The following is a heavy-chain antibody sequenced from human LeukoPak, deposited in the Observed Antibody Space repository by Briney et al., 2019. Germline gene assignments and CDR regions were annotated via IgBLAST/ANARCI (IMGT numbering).Heavy chain of an antibody. CDR1: GYTFTSYG. CDR2: ISAYNGNT. CDR3: ARVRGYSYGTGFDY. D-gene: IGHD5-18*01. J-gene: IGHJ4*02. Sequence: ASVKVSCKASGYTFTSYGISWVRQAPGQGLEWMGWISAYNGNTNYAQKLQGRVTMTTDTSTSTAYMGLRSLRSDDTAVCYCARVRGYSYGTGFDYWGQGTLVTVSS. V-gene: IGHV1-18*01.